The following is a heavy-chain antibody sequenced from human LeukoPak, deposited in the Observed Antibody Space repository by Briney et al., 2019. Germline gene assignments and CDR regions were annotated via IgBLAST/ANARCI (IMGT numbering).Heavy chain of an antibody. CDR2: ISGSGGST. Sequence: GGSLRLSCAASGFTFSSYSMNWVRQAPGKGLEWVSAISGSGGSTYYADSVKGRFTISRDNTKNSLYLQMNSLRPEDTAVYYCAREEWWFDPWGQGTLVTVSS. CDR1: GFTFSSYS. CDR3: AREEWWFDP. D-gene: IGHD2-8*01. V-gene: IGHV3-23*01. J-gene: IGHJ5*02.